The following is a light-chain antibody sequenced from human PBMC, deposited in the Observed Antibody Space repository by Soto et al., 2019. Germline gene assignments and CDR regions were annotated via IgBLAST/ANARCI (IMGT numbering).Light chain of an antibody. J-gene: IGLJ1*01. Sequence: IIINCTGTSSDVGGYNYVSWYQQHPGKAPKFMIYDVSNRPSGVSNRFSGSKSGNTASLTISGLQAEDEADYYCCSYTTSNTRQIVFGTGTKVTVL. CDR1: SSDVGGYNY. CDR3: CSYTTSNTRQIV. V-gene: IGLV2-14*04. CDR2: DVS.